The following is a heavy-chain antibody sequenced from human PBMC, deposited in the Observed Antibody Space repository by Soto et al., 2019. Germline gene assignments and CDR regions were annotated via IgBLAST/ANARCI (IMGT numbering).Heavy chain of an antibody. J-gene: IGHJ5*02. CDR1: GFSFSHYA. CDR2: ISYGGDNQ. Sequence: QRQLVESGGGVVQPGRSLRLSCAASGFSFSHYAMHWVRQPPGKGLEWVALISYGGDNQYFTDSVRGRFTISRDNSKTTVYLEMNSLRLDDTATYYCVSPHSDSSNAFDLWGQGTLVTVSS. V-gene: IGHV3-30-3*01. CDR3: VSPHSDSSNAFDL. D-gene: IGHD3-22*01.